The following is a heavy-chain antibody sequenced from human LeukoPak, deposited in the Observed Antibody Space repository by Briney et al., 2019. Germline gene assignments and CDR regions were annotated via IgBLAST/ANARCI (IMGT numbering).Heavy chain of an antibody. Sequence: GESLRLSCAASVFTFGSYSMNWVRQAPGKGLEWVSSISHGSSYIYYADSVKGRFTISRDNAENSLYLQMNSLRAEDTAVYYCARGPKYIASTGPHYFDYWGQGTLVTVSS. D-gene: IGHD1-1*01. CDR3: ARGPKYIASTGPHYFDY. CDR2: ISHGSSYI. J-gene: IGHJ4*02. V-gene: IGHV3-21*01. CDR1: VFTFGSYS.